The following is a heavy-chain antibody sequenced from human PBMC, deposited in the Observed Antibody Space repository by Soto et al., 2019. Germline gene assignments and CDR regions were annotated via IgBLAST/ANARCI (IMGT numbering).Heavy chain of an antibody. CDR3: ARDGRLVNYYYYGMDV. CDR2: IYYSGST. V-gene: IGHV4-31*03. J-gene: IGHJ6*02. Sequence: QVQLQESGPGLVKPSQTLSLTCSVSGGPISSGAYYWTWIRQHPGKGLEWIGYIYYSGSTYYNPSLKSRVTISVDTSKNQFSLKLRSVTAADTAVYYCARDGRLVNYYYYGMDVWGQGTTVTVSS. D-gene: IGHD6-13*01. CDR1: GGPISSGAYY.